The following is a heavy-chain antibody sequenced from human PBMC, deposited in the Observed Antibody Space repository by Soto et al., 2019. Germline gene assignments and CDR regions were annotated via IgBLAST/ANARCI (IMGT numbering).Heavy chain of an antibody. V-gene: IGHV4-34*01. CDR2: INHSGST. D-gene: IGHD5-12*01. CDR1: GGSFSGYY. Sequence: SETLSLTCAVYGGSFSGYYWSWIRQPPGKGLEWIGEINHSGSTNYNPSLKSRVTISVDTSKNQFSLKLSSVTAADTAVYYCARGGYSGYRRSFRSDYWGQGTLVTVSS. J-gene: IGHJ4*02. CDR3: ARGGYSGYRRSFRSDY.